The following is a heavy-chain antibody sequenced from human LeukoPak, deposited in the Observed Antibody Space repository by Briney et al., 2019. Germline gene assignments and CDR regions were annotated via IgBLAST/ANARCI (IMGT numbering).Heavy chain of an antibody. J-gene: IGHJ3*02. CDR1: GFTFSNYG. Sequence: PGGSLRLSRAASGFTFSNYGMSWVRQAPGKGLEWVSTISGSGGRTYYADSVKGRFTISRDNSKNTLYLQMNSLRAEDTAVYYCAKVSYYDILTGYYGAFDIWGQGTMVTVSS. CDR2: ISGSGGRT. CDR3: AKVSYYDILTGYYGAFDI. D-gene: IGHD3-9*01. V-gene: IGHV3-23*01.